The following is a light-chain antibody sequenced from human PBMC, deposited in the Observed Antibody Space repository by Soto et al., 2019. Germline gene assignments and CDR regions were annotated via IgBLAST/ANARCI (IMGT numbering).Light chain of an antibody. J-gene: IGKJ3*01. V-gene: IGKV3-11*01. CDR3: QQRSNWPPEFT. CDR2: DAS. Sequence: EVVLTQSPATLSLSPGERATLSCRASQSVSSYLVWYQQKPGQAPRLLIYDASTRATGIPARFSGSGSGTDFTLTISSLEPEDFAVYYCQQRSNWPPEFTFAPGTRVEI. CDR1: QSVSSY.